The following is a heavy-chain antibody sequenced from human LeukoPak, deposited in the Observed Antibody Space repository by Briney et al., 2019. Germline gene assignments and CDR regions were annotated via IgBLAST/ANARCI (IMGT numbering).Heavy chain of an antibody. V-gene: IGHV1-69*04. CDR2: IIPILGIA. D-gene: IGHD3-22*01. J-gene: IGHJ4*02. CDR1: GGTFSSYA. Sequence: SVKVSCKASGGTFSSYAISWVRQAPGQGLEWMGRIIPILGIANYAQKFQGRVTITADKSTSTAYMELSSLRSEDTAVYYCAREGSGYDSSGYPLDYWGQGALVTVSS. CDR3: AREGSGYDSSGYPLDY.